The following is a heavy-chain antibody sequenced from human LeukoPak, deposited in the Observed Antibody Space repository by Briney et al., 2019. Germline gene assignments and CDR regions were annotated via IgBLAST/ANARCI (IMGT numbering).Heavy chain of an antibody. CDR2: IYYSGST. CDR1: GGSISSYY. V-gene: IGHV4-59*01. J-gene: IGHJ5*02. CDR3: ARDLGMVRNNWFDP. Sequence: PSETLSLTCTVSGGSISSYYWSWIRQPPGKGLEWIGYIYYSGSTNYNPSLMSRVTISVDTSKNQFSLKLSPVTAADTAVYYCARDLGMVRNNWFDPWGQGTLVTVSS. D-gene: IGHD5-18*01.